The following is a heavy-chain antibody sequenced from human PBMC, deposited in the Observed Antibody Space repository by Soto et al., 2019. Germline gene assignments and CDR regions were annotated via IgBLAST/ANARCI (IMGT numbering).Heavy chain of an antibody. J-gene: IGHJ4*02. CDR3: ARGSSSSWYPQPIDY. D-gene: IGHD6-13*01. V-gene: IGHV1-18*01. CDR1: GYTFTSYG. Sequence: GASVKVSCKASGYTFTSYGISWVRQAPGQGLEWMGWISAYNGNTNYAQKLQGRVTMTTDTSTSTAYMELRSLRSDDTAVCYCARGSSSSWYPQPIDYWGQGTLVTVSS. CDR2: ISAYNGNT.